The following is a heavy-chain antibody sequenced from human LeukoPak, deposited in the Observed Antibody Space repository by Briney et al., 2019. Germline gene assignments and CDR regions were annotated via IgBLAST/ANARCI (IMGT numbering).Heavy chain of an antibody. V-gene: IGHV3-53*01. CDR3: ARDKGGGRGYALDY. CDR2: IYSSGST. J-gene: IGHJ4*02. D-gene: IGHD5-18*01. Sequence: GGSLRLSCAASGFTVSSNYMSWVRQAPGKGLEWVSVIYSSGSTYYADSVKGRFTISRDNSKNTLYLQMNSLRAEDTAVYYCARDKGGGRGYALDYWGQGTLVTVSS. CDR1: GFTVSSNY.